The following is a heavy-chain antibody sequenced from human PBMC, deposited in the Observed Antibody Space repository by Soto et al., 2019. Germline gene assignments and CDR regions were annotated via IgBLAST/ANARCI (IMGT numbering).Heavy chain of an antibody. CDR3: AREYDSSGYHYTP. J-gene: IGHJ5*02. CDR1: GGTFSSYA. V-gene: IGHV1-69*13. Sequence: SVKVSCKASGGTFSSYAISWVRQAPGQGLEWMGGIIPIFGTANYAQKFQGRVTITADESISTAYMELSRLRSDDTAVYYCAREYDSSGYHYTPWGQGTLVTVSS. CDR2: IIPIFGTA. D-gene: IGHD3-22*01.